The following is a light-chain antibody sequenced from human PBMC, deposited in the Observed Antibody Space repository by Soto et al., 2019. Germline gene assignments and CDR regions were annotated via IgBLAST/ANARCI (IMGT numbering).Light chain of an antibody. J-gene: IGKJ4*01. V-gene: IGKV1-39*01. CDR2: GAS. CDR1: QTIYDY. CDR3: QQNFSPLLT. Sequence: DIQMTQSPSSLSASVGDRVTITCRASQTIYDYVTWFQQRPGKAPKVLIYGASTLQSGVPSRFSGSGSGTEFTLTIGNFQPEDFATYYCQQNFSPLLTFGGGTKVDIK.